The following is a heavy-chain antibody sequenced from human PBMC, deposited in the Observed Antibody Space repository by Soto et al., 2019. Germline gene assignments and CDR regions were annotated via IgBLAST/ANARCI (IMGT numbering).Heavy chain of an antibody. V-gene: IGHV1-18*01. CDR3: ARVTNYYGSGGWFDP. D-gene: IGHD3-10*01. CDR2: ISAYNGDT. Sequence: GASVKVSCKASGYTFTSYGISWVRQAPGQGLEWIGWISAYNGDTNYAQKLQGRVTMTTDTSTSTAYMELRSLRSDDTAVYYCARVTNYYGSGGWFDPWGQGTLVTVSS. CDR1: GYTFTSYG. J-gene: IGHJ5*02.